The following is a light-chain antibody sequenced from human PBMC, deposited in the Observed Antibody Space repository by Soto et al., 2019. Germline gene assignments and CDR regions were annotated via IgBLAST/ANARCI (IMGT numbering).Light chain of an antibody. V-gene: IGKV1-17*01. Sequence: DIQMTQSPSSLSASVGDRVTITCRASQGISTYLNWYQQKPGKAPKLLIYAASSLQSGVPSRFSGSGSGTEFTLTISSLQPEDFATYYCQGHSTYPRTFGQGTKVDIK. CDR1: QGISTY. J-gene: IGKJ1*01. CDR2: AAS. CDR3: QGHSTYPRT.